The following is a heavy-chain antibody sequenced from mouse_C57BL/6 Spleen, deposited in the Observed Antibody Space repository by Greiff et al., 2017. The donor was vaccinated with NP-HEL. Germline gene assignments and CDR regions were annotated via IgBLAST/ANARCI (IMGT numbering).Heavy chain of an antibody. CDR2: ISSGSSTI. D-gene: IGHD1-1*01. V-gene: IGHV5-17*01. CDR3: ASLDYYGSTYYAMDY. CDR1: GFTFSDYG. Sequence: EVQGVESGGGLVKPGGSLKLSCAASGFTFSDYGMHWVRQAPEKGLEWVAYISSGSSTIYYADTVKGRFTISRDNAKNTLFLQMTSLRSEDTAMYYCASLDYYGSTYYAMDYWGQGTSVTVSS. J-gene: IGHJ4*01.